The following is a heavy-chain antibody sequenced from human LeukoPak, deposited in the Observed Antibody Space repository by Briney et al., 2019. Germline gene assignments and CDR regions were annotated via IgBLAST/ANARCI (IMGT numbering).Heavy chain of an antibody. CDR1: GGSISSYY. J-gene: IGHJ4*02. D-gene: IGHD6-13*01. Sequence: SETLSLTCTVSGGSISSYYWSWIRQPPGKGLEWIGYIYYSGSTNYNPSLKSRVTISVDTSKNQFSLKLSSVTAADTAVYYCARVFRAAGRLGYFDYWGQGTLVTVSS. CDR2: IYYSGST. V-gene: IGHV4-59*01. CDR3: ARVFRAAGRLGYFDY.